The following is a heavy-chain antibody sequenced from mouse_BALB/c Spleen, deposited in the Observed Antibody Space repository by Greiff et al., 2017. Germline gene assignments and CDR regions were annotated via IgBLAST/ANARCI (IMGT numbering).Heavy chain of an antibody. D-gene: IGHD1-2*01. V-gene: IGHV1-9*01. CDR1: GYTFSSYW. CDR2: ILPGSGST. CDR3: ARRGITTAKAWFAY. J-gene: IGHJ3*01. Sequence: QVQLKQSGAELMKPGASVKISCKATGYTFSSYWIEWVKQRPGHGLEWIGEILPGSGSTNYNEKFKGKATFTADTSSNTAYMQLSSLTSEDSAVYYCARRGITTAKAWFAYWGQGTLVTVSA.